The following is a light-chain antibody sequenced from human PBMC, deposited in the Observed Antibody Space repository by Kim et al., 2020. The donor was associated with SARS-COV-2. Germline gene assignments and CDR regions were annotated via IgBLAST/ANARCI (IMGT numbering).Light chain of an antibody. J-gene: IGLJ3*02. CDR1: SSNLGAGYH. V-gene: IGLV1-40*01. CDR3: QSYDSSLSGSV. Sequence: QLVLTQPPSVSGAPGQRVTLSCTGSSSNLGAGYHVHWYQQLPGTAPKLLIYGNTNRPSGVPDRFSGSKSATSASLAITGLQAEDEADYYCQSYDSSLSGSVFGGGTKLTVL. CDR2: GNT.